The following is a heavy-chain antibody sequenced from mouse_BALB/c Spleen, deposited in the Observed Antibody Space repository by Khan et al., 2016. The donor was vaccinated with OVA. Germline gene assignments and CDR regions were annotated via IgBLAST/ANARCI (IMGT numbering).Heavy chain of an antibody. CDR3: ARVYGGDFDY. CDR2: ISYSGNT. D-gene: IGHD1-1*01. Sequence: VQLKESGPGLVKPSQSLSLTCTVTGYSITSDYAWNWIRQFPGNKLEWMGFISYSGNTNHNPSLKSRISITRDTPKNQFFLQLNSVTTEDTARYYCARVYGGDFDYWGQGTTLTVSS. CDR1: GYSITSDYA. V-gene: IGHV3-2*02. J-gene: IGHJ2*01.